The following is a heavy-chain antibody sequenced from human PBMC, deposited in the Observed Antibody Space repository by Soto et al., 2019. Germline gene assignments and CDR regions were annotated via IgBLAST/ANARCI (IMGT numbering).Heavy chain of an antibody. Sequence: VASVKVSCKASGGTFSSYAISWVRQAPGQGLEWMGGIIPIFGTANYAQKFQGRVTITADESTSTAYMELSSLRSEDTAVYYCARDHSRPTSGFDIWGQGTMVTVSS. V-gene: IGHV1-69*13. D-gene: IGHD2-2*01. CDR1: GGTFSSYA. J-gene: IGHJ3*02. CDR3: ARDHSRPTSGFDI. CDR2: IIPIFGTA.